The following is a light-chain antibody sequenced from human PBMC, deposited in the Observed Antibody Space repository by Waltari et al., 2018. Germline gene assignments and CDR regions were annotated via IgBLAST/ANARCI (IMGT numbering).Light chain of an antibody. CDR2: GAS. Sequence: EIVMTQSPVTLSESPGQRVTLSCRASQSVSGKLVWYQQKPGQSPRVLIYGASTRATGVPARFSGSGSGTEFTLTISSLQAEEIAVYYCQQYNGWPRTFGQGTKVEI. CDR1: QSVSGK. J-gene: IGKJ1*01. V-gene: IGKV3-15*01. CDR3: QQYNGWPRT.